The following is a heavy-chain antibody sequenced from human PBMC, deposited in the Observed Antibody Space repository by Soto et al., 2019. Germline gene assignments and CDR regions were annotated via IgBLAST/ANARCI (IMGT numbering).Heavy chain of an antibody. Sequence: ASVKVSCKASGYTFTSYGISWVRQAPGQGLEWMGWISAYNGNTNYAQKLQGRVTMTTDTSTSTAYMELRSLRSDDTAVYYCARDQVGSMFYYYGMDVWGQGTTVTVS. J-gene: IGHJ6*02. CDR3: ARDQVGSMFYYYGMDV. CDR1: GYTFTSYG. V-gene: IGHV1-18*01. CDR2: ISAYNGNT. D-gene: IGHD1-26*01.